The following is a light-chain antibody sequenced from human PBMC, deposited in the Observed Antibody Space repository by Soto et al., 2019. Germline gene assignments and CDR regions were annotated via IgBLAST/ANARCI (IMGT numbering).Light chain of an antibody. CDR2: DAS. CDR3: QHYGSAPPLT. CDR1: QSVSRTY. V-gene: IGKV3-20*01. Sequence: DIVSPQSPRTLSLSPAERAPLSCRASQSVSRTYLAWYQQKPGQAPRLLIYDASSRATGIPDRFSGSGSGTDFTLTISRLEPEDFAVYYCQHYGSAPPLTFGGGTKVDIK. J-gene: IGKJ4*01.